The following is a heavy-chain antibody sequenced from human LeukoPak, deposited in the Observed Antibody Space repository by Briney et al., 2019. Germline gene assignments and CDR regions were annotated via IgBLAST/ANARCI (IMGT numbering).Heavy chain of an antibody. CDR3: AKDQVVFTMIRHYFDY. Sequence: GGTLRLSCAASGFTFSSYAMSWVRQAPGKGLEWVSAISGSGGSTYYADSVKGRFTISRDNSKNTLYLQMNSLRVEDTAVYYCAKDQVVFTMIRHYFDYWGQGTLVTVSS. CDR1: GFTFSSYA. D-gene: IGHD3-10*01. J-gene: IGHJ4*02. CDR2: ISGSGGST. V-gene: IGHV3-23*01.